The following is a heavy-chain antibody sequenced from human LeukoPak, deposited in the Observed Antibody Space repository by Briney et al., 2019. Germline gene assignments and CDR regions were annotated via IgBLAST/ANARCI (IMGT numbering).Heavy chain of an antibody. Sequence: SETLSLTCTLSSGSLSSYYWSWLRQPQGNGLEWIGYIYYSRSTNYNPSLKSRVTISVDTSKNQFSLKLSSVTAADTAVYYCARAPLVGWFDPWGQGTLVTVSS. CDR2: IYYSRST. V-gene: IGHV4-59*01. CDR3: ARAPLVGWFDP. J-gene: IGHJ5*02. CDR1: SGSLSSYY.